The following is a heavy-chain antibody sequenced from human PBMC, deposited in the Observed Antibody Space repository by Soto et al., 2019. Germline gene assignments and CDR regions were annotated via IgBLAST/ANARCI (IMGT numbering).Heavy chain of an antibody. CDR2: VHNSGTT. Sequence: PWETLSLTCAVSGASISDFYWSWIRQPPGKGLEWIAYVHNSGTTTYHPSLKSRVTISLDTSKNQFSLGLRSVTAADTAVYYCARKLSSGCSDSWGQGTLVTVSS. CDR3: ARKLSSGCSDS. D-gene: IGHD3-22*01. V-gene: IGHV4-59*01. CDR1: GASISDFY. J-gene: IGHJ4*02.